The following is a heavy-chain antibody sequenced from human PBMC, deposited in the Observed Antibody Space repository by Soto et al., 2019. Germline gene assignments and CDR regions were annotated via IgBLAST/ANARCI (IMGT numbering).Heavy chain of an antibody. J-gene: IGHJ5*02. CDR2: INHSGST. Sequence: SETLSLTCAVYGGSFSGYYWSWIRQPPGKGLEWIGEINHSGSTNYNPSLKSRVTISVDTSKNQFSLKLSSVTAADTAVYYCARGGGPQEDIVVVVAASGWFDPWGQGTLVTVSS. V-gene: IGHV4-34*01. CDR1: GGSFSGYY. D-gene: IGHD2-15*01. CDR3: ARGGGPQEDIVVVVAASGWFDP.